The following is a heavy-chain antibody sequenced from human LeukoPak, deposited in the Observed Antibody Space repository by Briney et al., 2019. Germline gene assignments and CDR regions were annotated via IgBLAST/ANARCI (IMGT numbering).Heavy chain of an antibody. D-gene: IGHD2-21*02. Sequence: GSLSLSCAASGFTFSSYAMSWVRQAPGKGLEWVSAISGSGGGTYYADSVKGRFTISRDNSKNTLYLQMNSLRAEDTAVYYCAKHIVVVTAIRHDYFDYWGQGTLVTVSS. CDR1: GFTFSSYA. J-gene: IGHJ4*02. V-gene: IGHV3-23*01. CDR3: AKHIVVVTAIRHDYFDY. CDR2: ISGSGGGT.